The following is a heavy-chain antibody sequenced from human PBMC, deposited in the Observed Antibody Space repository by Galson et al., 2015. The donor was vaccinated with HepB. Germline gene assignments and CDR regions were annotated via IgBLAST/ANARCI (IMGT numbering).Heavy chain of an antibody. CDR2: ISSGGNT. CDR3: ARGPRVAGLYFDF. J-gene: IGHJ4*02. V-gene: IGHV4-39*01. Sequence: LSLTCSVSGGSTRSNSYYWGWVRQPPGKALEWIGCISSGGNTFYNPSLKSRVTISVDTSKSQFSLRLTSLSVADTSVYFCARGPRVAGLYFDFWGQGVLVRVSS. D-gene: IGHD6-19*01. CDR1: GGSTRSNSYY.